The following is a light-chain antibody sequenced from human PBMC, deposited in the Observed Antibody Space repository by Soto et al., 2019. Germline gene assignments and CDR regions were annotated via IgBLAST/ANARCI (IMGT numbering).Light chain of an antibody. CDR2: DVS. CDR3: CSYAGRYTYI. J-gene: IGLJ1*01. Sequence: QSLLTNPRSVSGSPGQSVTISCAGTSSDVGGYNYVSWYQQHPGKAPKLMIYDVSKRPSGVPDRFSGSKSGNTASLTISGLQAEDEADYYCCSYAGRYTYIFGTGTKVTVL. V-gene: IGLV2-11*01. CDR1: SSDVGGYNY.